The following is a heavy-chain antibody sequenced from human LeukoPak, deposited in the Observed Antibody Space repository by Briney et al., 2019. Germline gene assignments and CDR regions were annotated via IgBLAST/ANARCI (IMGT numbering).Heavy chain of an antibody. CDR1: GFTFSSYW. CDR2: IKQDGSEK. J-gene: IGHJ4*02. CDR3: ALRGYSSSWTALDY. Sequence: GGSLRLSCAASGFTFSSYWMTWVRQAPGKGLEWVANIKQDGSEKYYVDSVKGRFTISRDNAKNSLYLQMNSLRIEDTAVYYCALRGYSSSWTALDYWGQGTLVTVSS. V-gene: IGHV3-7*01. D-gene: IGHD6-13*01.